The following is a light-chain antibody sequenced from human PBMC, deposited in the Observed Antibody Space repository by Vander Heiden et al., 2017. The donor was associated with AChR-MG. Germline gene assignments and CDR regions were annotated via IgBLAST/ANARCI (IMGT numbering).Light chain of an antibody. Sequence: EIVMTQSPATLSVSPGDRVTLSCRASQSINSNLAWYQQKPGQGPRLLIYGASTRATSIPARFSGRGSGTEFTLTISSLQSEDFAIYYCQQYNLWYTFGQGTKLEIK. CDR2: GAS. CDR1: QSINSN. CDR3: QQYNLWYT. J-gene: IGKJ2*01. V-gene: IGKV3-15*01.